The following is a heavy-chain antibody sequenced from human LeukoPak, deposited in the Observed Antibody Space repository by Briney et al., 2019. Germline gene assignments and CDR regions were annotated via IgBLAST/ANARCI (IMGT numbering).Heavy chain of an antibody. Sequence: GGSLRLSCAASGFTFSNYGMHWVRQAPGKGLDWVALISHDGSQTYYADSVKGRFTIYRDNSKNTLYLQMNNLSGEDTAVYYCVNHKWENYGDLNTHLDHWGQGTLVTVSS. CDR1: GFTFSNYG. CDR2: ISHDGSQT. CDR3: VNHKWENYGDLNTHLDH. V-gene: IGHV3-30*18. J-gene: IGHJ4*02. D-gene: IGHD4-17*01.